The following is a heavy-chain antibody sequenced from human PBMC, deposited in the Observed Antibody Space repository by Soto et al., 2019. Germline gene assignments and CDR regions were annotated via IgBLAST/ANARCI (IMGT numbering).Heavy chain of an antibody. V-gene: IGHV4-34*01. Sequence: XXTLSLPFAVYGGSFSGYYWSWILQPPGKGLEWIGEINHSGSTNYNPSLKSRVTISVDTSKNQFSLKLSSVTAADKAVYYCARAMVRGVIIYYYGMDVWGQGTTVTVSS. CDR2: INHSGST. CDR3: ARAMVRGVIIYYYGMDV. J-gene: IGHJ6*02. D-gene: IGHD3-10*01. CDR1: GGSFSGYY.